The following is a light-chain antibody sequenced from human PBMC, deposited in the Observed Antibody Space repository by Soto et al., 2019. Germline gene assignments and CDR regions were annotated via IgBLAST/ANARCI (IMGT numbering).Light chain of an antibody. J-gene: IGKJ4*01. CDR1: QSVNNY. CDR3: QHRINWPLT. CDR2: DAS. Sequence: EIVLTQSPATLSLSPGERAPLSCRASQSVNNYLAWYQQKPGQAPRLLIYDASNRATGIPARFSGSGSGTDFTLTISNLEPEDFAVYYCQHRINWPLTFGGGTKVEIK. V-gene: IGKV3-11*01.